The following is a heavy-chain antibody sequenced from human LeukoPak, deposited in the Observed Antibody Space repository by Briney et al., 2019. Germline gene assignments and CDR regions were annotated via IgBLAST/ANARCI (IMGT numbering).Heavy chain of an antibody. CDR1: GYTFTSYG. CDR3: ARDYFSDYVFDF. Sequence: ASVKVSCKASGYTFTSYGISWVRQAPAQGLEWMGFTSADNGHTNYVQKFQGRVTMTTDTSTNTAYMELRSLRFDDTAMYYCARDYFSDYVFDFWGQGTLITVSS. J-gene: IGHJ4*02. V-gene: IGHV1-18*01. CDR2: TSADNGHT. D-gene: IGHD3-10*02.